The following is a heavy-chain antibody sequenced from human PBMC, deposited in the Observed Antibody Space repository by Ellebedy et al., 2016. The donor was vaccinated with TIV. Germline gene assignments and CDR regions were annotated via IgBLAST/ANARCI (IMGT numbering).Heavy chain of an antibody. Sequence: AASVKVSCKVSGYTLTELSMHWVRQAPGKGLEWIGGFDPEDGETIYAQKFQGRVTMTEDTSTDTAYMELSSLRSEDTAVYYCATDPNSAGFVSWGQGTLVTVSS. V-gene: IGHV1-24*01. CDR1: GYTLTELS. D-gene: IGHD2/OR15-2a*01. CDR3: ATDPNSAGFVS. CDR2: FDPEDGET. J-gene: IGHJ4*02.